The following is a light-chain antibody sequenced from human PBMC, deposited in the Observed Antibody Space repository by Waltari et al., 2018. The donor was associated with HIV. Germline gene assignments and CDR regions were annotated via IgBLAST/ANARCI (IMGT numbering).Light chain of an antibody. V-gene: IGKV1-9*01. CDR1: QGISSY. J-gene: IGKJ4*01. CDR2: AAS. Sequence: DIQLTQSPSFLSASVGDRDTITCRASQGISSYLAWYQQKPGKAPKLLIYAASTLQSGVPSRFSGSGSGTEFTLTISSLQPEDFATYYCQQLNSYPLTFGGGTKVEIK. CDR3: QQLNSYPLT.